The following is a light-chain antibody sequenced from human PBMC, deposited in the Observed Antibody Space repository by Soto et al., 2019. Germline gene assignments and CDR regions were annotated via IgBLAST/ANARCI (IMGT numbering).Light chain of an antibody. V-gene: IGKV3-11*01. CDR1: QSVGSY. CDR2: DAS. Sequence: ESVLTQSPATLSLSPGERVSLSCRASQSVGSYFAWYQQKPGQPPRLLIYDASKRAPGIPARFSGSGSGTDFTLTISSLEPEDLAVYYCQQRSHWPSFTFGPGTTVDV. J-gene: IGKJ3*01. CDR3: QQRSHWPSFT.